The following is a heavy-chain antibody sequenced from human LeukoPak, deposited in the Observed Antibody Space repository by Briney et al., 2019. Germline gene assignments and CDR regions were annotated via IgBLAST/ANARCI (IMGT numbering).Heavy chain of an antibody. J-gene: IGHJ4*02. V-gene: IGHV1-2*02. D-gene: IGHD1-26*01. CDR2: INPNSGGT. Sequence: ASVKVSCKASGGTFSSYAISWVRQAPGQGLEWMGWINPNSGGTNYAQKFQGRVTMTRDTSISTAYMELSRLRSDDTAVYYCARDSGSYYPGGEYYFDYWGQGTLVTVSS. CDR3: ARDSGSYYPGGEYYFDY. CDR1: GGTFSSYA.